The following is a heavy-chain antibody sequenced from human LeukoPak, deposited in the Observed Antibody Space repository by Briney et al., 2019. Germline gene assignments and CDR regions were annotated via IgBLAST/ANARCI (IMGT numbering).Heavy chain of an antibody. Sequence: GGSRSLSCAASGFTFSNSAMHWVRQAPGKGLEWVALISYDGSNKYYADSVKGRFTIARDNSKNTLSLQMNSPRADDTAVYYCARGQGYSFDYWGQGTLVTVSP. CDR1: GFTFSNSA. D-gene: IGHD2-15*01. CDR3: ARGQGYSFDY. J-gene: IGHJ4*02. CDR2: ISYDGSNK. V-gene: IGHV3-30-3*01.